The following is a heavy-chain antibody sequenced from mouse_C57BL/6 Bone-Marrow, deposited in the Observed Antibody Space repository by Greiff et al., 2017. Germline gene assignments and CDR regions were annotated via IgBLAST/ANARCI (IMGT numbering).Heavy chain of an antibody. D-gene: IGHD3-2*02. Sequence: EVQLQQSGPELVKPGASVKISCKASGYSFTGYYMNWVKQSPEKSLEWIGEINPSTGGTTYNQKFKAKATLTVDKSSSTAYMQLKSLTSEDSAVYYCARGPGSRLEDYYAMDYWGQGTSVTVSS. V-gene: IGHV1-42*01. J-gene: IGHJ4*01. CDR3: ARGPGSRLEDYYAMDY. CDR1: GYSFTGYY. CDR2: INPSTGGT.